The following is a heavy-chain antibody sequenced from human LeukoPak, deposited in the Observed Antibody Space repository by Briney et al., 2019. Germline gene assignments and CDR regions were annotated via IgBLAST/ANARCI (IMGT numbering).Heavy chain of an antibody. CDR1: GYTFTSYG. D-gene: IGHD6-13*01. CDR3: AATRPRIAAAGLDY. CDR2: ISAYNGNT. J-gene: IGHJ4*02. V-gene: IGHV1-18*01. Sequence: ASVKVSCKASGYTFTSYGISWVRQAPGQGLEWMGWISAYNGNTNYAQKLQGRVTMTADTSTSTAYMELRSLRSDDTAVYYCAATRPRIAAAGLDYWGQGTLVTVSS.